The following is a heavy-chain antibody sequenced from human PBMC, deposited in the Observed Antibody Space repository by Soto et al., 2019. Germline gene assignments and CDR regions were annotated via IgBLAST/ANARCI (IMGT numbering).Heavy chain of an antibody. J-gene: IGHJ4*02. CDR2: VSNKNGVT. V-gene: IGHV1-18*04. D-gene: IGHD6-19*01. CDR1: GYTFSNYD. Sequence: ASVKVSCKTSGYTFSNYDFSWVRQAPGQGLEWMGWVSNKNGVTNYAEKFRDRVTMSTDTSTNTIYMELRSLRSDDTAVYFCARERLNTGWYGFDHWGQGTQVTV. CDR3: ARERLNTGWYGFDH.